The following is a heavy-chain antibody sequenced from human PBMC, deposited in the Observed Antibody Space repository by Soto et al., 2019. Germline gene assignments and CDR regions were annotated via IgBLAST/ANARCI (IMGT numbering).Heavy chain of an antibody. D-gene: IGHD2-15*01. Sequence: GGSLRLSCAASGFAFSSYWMHWVRQAPGKGLVWVSRIDPYETGINYADSVKGRFTISRDNAKNTLYLQMNSLRAEDTAVYYCARRRGPERDCSVGSCYSRRDAFDIWGQGSMVTVS. CDR2: IDPYETGI. CDR1: GFAFSSYW. J-gene: IGHJ3*02. CDR3: ARRRGPERDCSVGSCYSRRDAFDI. V-gene: IGHV3-74*01.